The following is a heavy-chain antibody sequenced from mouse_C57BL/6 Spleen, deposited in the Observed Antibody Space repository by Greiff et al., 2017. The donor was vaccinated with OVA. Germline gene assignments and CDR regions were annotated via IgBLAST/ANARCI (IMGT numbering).Heavy chain of an antibody. V-gene: IGHV3-6*01. J-gene: IGHJ4*01. Sequence: ESGPGLVKPSQSLSLTCSVTGYSITSGYYWNWIRQFPGNKLEWMGYISYDGSNNYNPSLKNRIPITRDTSKNQFFLKLNSLTTEDTATYYCARRDDGYYVNYAMDYWGQGTSVTVSS. CDR3: ARRDDGYYVNYAMDY. D-gene: IGHD2-3*01. CDR1: GYSITSGYY. CDR2: ISYDGSN.